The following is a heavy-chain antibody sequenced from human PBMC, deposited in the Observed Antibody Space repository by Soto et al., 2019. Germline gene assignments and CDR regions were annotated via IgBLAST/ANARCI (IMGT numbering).Heavy chain of an antibody. CDR1: GGSFSGYY. V-gene: IGHV4-34*01. CDR3: ARGNGAAAGLYYYGMDV. Sequence: PSETLSLTCAVYGGSFSGYYWSWIRQPPGKGLEWIGEINHSGSTNYNPSLKSRVTISVDTSKNQFSLKLSSVTAADTAVYYCARGNGAAAGLYYYGMDVWGQGTTVTVS. J-gene: IGHJ6*02. D-gene: IGHD6-13*01. CDR2: INHSGST.